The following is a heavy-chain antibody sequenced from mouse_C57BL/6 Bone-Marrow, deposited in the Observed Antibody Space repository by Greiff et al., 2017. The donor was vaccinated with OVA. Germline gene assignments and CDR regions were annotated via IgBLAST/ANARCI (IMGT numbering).Heavy chain of an antibody. V-gene: IGHV1-53*01. CDR1: GYTFTSSW. CDR2: ITPSNGGT. CDR3: TRPPYYEYDEDY. Sequence: VQLQQPGTELVKPGASVKLSCKASGYTFTSSWLHWVKQRPGQGLEWIGNITPSNGGTNYNEKFKSKATLTVDKSSSTAYMQLSSLPSEDAAVYYCTRPPYYEYDEDYWSQGTTLAVS. J-gene: IGHJ2*01. D-gene: IGHD2-4*01.